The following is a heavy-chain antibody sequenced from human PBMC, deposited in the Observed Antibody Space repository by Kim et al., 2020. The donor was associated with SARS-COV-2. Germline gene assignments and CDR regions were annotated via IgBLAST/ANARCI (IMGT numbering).Heavy chain of an antibody. J-gene: IGHJ4*02. D-gene: IGHD4-17*01. Sequence: SETLSLTCTVSGGSISSGGYYWSWIRQHPGKGLEWIGYIYYSGSTYYNPSLKSRVTISVDTSKNQFSLKLSSVTAADTAVYYCAASPSVDGDYNLDYWGQGTLVTVSS. V-gene: IGHV4-31*03. CDR2: IYYSGST. CDR3: AASPSVDGDYNLDY. CDR1: GGSISSGGYY.